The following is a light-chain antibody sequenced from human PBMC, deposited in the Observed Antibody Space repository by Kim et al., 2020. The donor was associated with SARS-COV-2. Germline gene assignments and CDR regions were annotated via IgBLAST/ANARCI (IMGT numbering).Light chain of an antibody. CDR2: AKN. Sequence: SSELTQDPAVSVALGQTIRISCQGDNLRSYSASWYQQKPGQAPVVVIFAKNNRPSGIPDRFSGSSSGNTASLTITGAQAEDEADYYCKSRDSSGNRLVFGGGTQLTVL. J-gene: IGLJ2*01. V-gene: IGLV3-19*01. CDR3: KSRDSSGNRLV. CDR1: NLRSYS.